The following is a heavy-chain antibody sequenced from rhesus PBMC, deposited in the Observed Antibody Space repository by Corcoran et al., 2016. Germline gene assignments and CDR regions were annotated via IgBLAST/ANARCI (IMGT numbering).Heavy chain of an antibody. J-gene: IGHJ2*01. Sequence: QLQLQESGPGLVKPSETLSVTCAVSGGSISSSYWSWLRQAPGKGLGWIGYIYGSGSSTNYNPSLKRRVTLSVETAKHQLSPKLSSVTAADTAVYYCASSPGYYWYFDLWGPGTPITISS. CDR3: ASSPGYYWYFDL. D-gene: IGHD3-28*01. V-gene: IGHV4-169*02. CDR2: IYGSGSST. CDR1: GGSISSSY.